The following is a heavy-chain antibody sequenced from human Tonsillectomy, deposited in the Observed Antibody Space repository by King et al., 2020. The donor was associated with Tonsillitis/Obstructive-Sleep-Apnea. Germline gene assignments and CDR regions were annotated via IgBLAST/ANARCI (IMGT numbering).Heavy chain of an antibody. Sequence: QLVQSGAEVKKPGESLKISCKGSGYSFTNYWIGWVRQMPGKGLEWMGIIYPGDSDTRNSPSFQGQDTISADKSNTTAYLQWGSRKDSDTAVYYFATTATDLYYYYMDVWGKGTTVTVSS. V-gene: IGHV5-51*01. CDR3: ATTATDLYYYYMDV. CDR1: GYSFTNYW. CDR2: IYPGDSDT. D-gene: IGHD6-13*01. J-gene: IGHJ6*03.